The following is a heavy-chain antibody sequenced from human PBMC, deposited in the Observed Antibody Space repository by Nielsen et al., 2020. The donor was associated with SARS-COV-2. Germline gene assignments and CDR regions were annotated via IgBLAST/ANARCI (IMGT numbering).Heavy chain of an antibody. V-gene: IGHV3-23*01. CDR1: GFTFSSYA. Sequence: GGSLRLSCAASGFTFSSYAMSWVRQAPGKRLEWVSAISGSGGSTYYADSVKGRFTISRDNSKNTLYLQMNSLRAEDTAVYFCAKGHSSGGSCYVAHDSWGQGTLVTVSS. J-gene: IGHJ4*02. CDR3: AKGHSSGGSCYVAHDS. D-gene: IGHD2-15*01. CDR2: ISGSGGST.